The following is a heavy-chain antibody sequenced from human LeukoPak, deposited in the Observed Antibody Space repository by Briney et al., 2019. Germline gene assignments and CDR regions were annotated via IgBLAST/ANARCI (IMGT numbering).Heavy chain of an antibody. CDR1: GFTFSVYS. CDR3: ARVAAAHYSNEAFDI. CDR2: ITSRSSNI. J-gene: IGHJ3*02. Sequence: GGSLRLSCAASGFTFSVYSMNWVRQAPGEGLEGVSSITSRSSNIYYADSVKGRFTILRDNAKNSLYLQMNSLRAEDTAVYYCARVAAAHYSNEAFDIWGHGTMVTVSS. D-gene: IGHD6-25*01. V-gene: IGHV3-21*01.